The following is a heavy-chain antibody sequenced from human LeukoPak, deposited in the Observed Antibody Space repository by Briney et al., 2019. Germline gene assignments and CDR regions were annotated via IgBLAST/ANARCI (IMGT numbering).Heavy chain of an antibody. J-gene: IGHJ3*01. CDR3: AKGLEDMITFGEVPTMGAFDV. Sequence: GGSLRLSCAASGFTFSSYSMSWVRQAPGKGLEWVSAISGSGGSTYYADSVTGRFTISRDHSKNTTYLQMNILRAEDTAIYYCAKGLEDMITFGEVPTMGAFDVWGQGTMVTVSS. CDR1: GFTFSSYS. V-gene: IGHV3-23*01. D-gene: IGHD3-16*01. CDR2: ISGSGGST.